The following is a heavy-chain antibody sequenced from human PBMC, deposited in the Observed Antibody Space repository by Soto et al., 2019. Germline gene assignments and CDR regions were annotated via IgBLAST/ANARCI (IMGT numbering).Heavy chain of an antibody. D-gene: IGHD2-2*01. V-gene: IGHV4-31*03. Sequence: QVQLQESGPGLVKPSQTLSLTCTVSGGSISSGGYYWSWIRQHPGKGMEWIGYISYSGSTYYNPSLKSRVTISVDTSKNQFSLKLSSVTAADTSVYYCARDRGSTSYFDYWGQGTLVTVSS. CDR3: ARDRGSTSYFDY. J-gene: IGHJ4*02. CDR1: GGSISSGGYY. CDR2: ISYSGST.